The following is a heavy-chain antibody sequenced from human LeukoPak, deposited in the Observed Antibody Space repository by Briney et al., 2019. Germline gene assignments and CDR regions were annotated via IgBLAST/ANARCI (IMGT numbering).Heavy chain of an antibody. CDR2: IYHSGST. Sequence: PSETLSLTCTVSGYSISSGYYWGWIRQPPGKGLEWIGSIYHSGSTYYNPSLKSRVTISVDTSKNQFSLKLSSVTAADTAVYYCARGGLAVAVEYWGQGTLVTVSS. CDR3: ARGGLAVAVEY. CDR1: GYSISSGYY. J-gene: IGHJ4*02. D-gene: IGHD6-19*01. V-gene: IGHV4-38-2*02.